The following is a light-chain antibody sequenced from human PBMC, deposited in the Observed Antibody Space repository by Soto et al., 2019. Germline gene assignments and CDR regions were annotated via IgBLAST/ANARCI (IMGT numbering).Light chain of an antibody. J-gene: IGLJ3*02. CDR3: QSYDTSLSGSV. CDR2: GNN. V-gene: IGLV1-40*01. Sequence: QSVLTQPPSVSGAPGQRGTISCTGSSSNIGADYDVHWYQQLPGTAPKLLLYGNNHRPSGVPDRFAGSKSDTSASLAITGLRAEDEADYYCQSYDTSLSGSVFGGGTKLTV. CDR1: SSNIGADYD.